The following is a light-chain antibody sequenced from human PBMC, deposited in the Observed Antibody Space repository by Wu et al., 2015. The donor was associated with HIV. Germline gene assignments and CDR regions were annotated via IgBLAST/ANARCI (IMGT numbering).Light chain of an antibody. CDR2: AAS. Sequence: AIRMTQSPSSLSASTGDRVTITCRASQGISSYLAWYQQKPGKAPKLLIYAASTLQSGVPSRFSGSGSGTDFTLTISCLQSEDFATYYCQXYYSYPWTFGQGTKGGN. CDR3: QXYYSYPWT. CDR1: QGISSY. J-gene: IGKJ1*01. V-gene: IGKV1-8*01.